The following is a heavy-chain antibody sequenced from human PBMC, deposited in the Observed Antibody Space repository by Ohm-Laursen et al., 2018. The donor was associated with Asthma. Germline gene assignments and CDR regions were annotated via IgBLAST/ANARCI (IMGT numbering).Heavy chain of an antibody. Sequence: RSPRLSCTASGFTFDDYAMHWVRQAPGKGLEWVSGISWNSGSIGYADSVKGRFTISRDNAKNSLYLQMNSLRAEDTALYYCAKSGPILTGYYFDYWGQGTLVTVSS. J-gene: IGHJ4*02. CDR2: ISWNSGSI. V-gene: IGHV3-9*01. CDR1: GFTFDDYA. CDR3: AKSGPILTGYYFDY. D-gene: IGHD3-9*01.